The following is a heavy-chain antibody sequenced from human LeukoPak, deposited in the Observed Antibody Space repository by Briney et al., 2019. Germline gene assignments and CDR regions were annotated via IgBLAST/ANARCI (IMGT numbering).Heavy chain of an antibody. Sequence: GGSLRLSCAASGFTFSSYAMSWVRQAPGKGLEWVSAISGSGGSTYYADSVKGRFTISRDNSKNTLYLQMNSLRAEDTAVYYCAREGGSGWSAAPIDYWGQGTLVTVSS. CDR3: AREGGSGWSAAPIDY. V-gene: IGHV3-23*01. CDR2: ISGSGGST. J-gene: IGHJ4*02. CDR1: GFTFSSYA. D-gene: IGHD6-19*01.